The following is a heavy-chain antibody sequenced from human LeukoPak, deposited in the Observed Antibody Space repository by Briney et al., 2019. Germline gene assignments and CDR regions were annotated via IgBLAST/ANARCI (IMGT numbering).Heavy chain of an antibody. CDR3: AKDSEVINSVGSNSGYDWDY. Sequence: ASVKVSCKASGYTFTSYGISWVRQAPGQGLEWMGWISAYNGNTNYAQKLQGRVTMTTDTSTSTAYMELRSLRAEDTAVYYCAKDSEVINSVGSNSGYDWDYWGQGTLVTVSS. CDR1: GYTFTSYG. J-gene: IGHJ4*02. V-gene: IGHV1-18*01. D-gene: IGHD5-12*01. CDR2: ISAYNGNT.